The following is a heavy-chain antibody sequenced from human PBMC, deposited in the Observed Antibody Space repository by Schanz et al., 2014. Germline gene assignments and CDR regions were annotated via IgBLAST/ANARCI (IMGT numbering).Heavy chain of an antibody. D-gene: IGHD1-1*01. CDR2: ISGRDGST. Sequence: EVQLLESGGGLVQPGGSLRLSCAASGFTFSAYAMTWVRQAPGMGLEWVSAISGRDGSTYYADSVRGRFTISRDNAKSSLYLEMNSLRAEDTALYYCARDRRNADLDYWGQGTLVTVSS. V-gene: IGHV3-23*01. CDR3: ARDRRNADLDY. J-gene: IGHJ4*02. CDR1: GFTFSAYA.